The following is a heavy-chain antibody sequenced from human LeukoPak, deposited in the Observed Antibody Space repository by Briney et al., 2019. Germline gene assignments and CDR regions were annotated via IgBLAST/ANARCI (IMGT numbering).Heavy chain of an antibody. V-gene: IGHV3-21*01. CDR1: GFTFSSYS. D-gene: IGHD3-9*01. Sequence: GRSLRLSCAASGFTFSSYSLNWVRQAPGKGLEWVSFISTSSSYIYYADSVKGRFTISRDNARNSLYLQMNSLRAEDTAVYYCARQDWLGDRYYFDSWGQGTLVTVSS. J-gene: IGHJ4*02. CDR3: ARQDWLGDRYYFDS. CDR2: ISTSSSYI.